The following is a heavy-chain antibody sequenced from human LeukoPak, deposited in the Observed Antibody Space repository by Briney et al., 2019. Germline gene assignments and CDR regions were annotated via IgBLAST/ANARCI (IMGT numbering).Heavy chain of an antibody. CDR1: GFTFSSYW. D-gene: IGHD2-2*01. V-gene: IGHV3-7*01. CDR3: AGDVRYCSSTSCSKLFDY. Sequence: PGGSLRLSCAASGFTFSSYWMSWVRQAPGKGREWVANIKQDGSEKYYVDSVKGRFTISRDNAKNSLYLQMNSLRAEDTAVYSCAGDVRYCSSTSCSKLFDYWGQGTLVTVSS. J-gene: IGHJ4*02. CDR2: IKQDGSEK.